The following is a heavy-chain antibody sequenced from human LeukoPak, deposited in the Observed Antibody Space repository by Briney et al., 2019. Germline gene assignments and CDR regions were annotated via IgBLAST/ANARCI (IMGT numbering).Heavy chain of an antibody. CDR2: MYYSGST. V-gene: IGHV4-39*07. CDR1: GGSVSNSRYY. D-gene: IGHD6-13*01. Sequence: SETLSLTCTVSGGSVSNSRYYWGWIRQPPGKGLEWIGSMYYSGSTYYNPSLKSRVTISVDTSKNQFSLRLSSVTAADTAVYYCARVTGYVMEDYFDYWGQGTLVTVSS. J-gene: IGHJ4*02. CDR3: ARVTGYVMEDYFDY.